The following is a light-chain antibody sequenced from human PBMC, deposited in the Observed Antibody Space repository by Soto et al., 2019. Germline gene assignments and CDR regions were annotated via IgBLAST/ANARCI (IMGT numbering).Light chain of an antibody. CDR2: EST. Sequence: QPVLTQPASLSGSPGQSITISCTGTSSDVGRYNLVSWYQQNPGKAPKLMIYESTKRPSGVSDRFSGSKSGNTASMTISGLQAEDEADYYCCSYAHDTRSGTVVFGGGTKLTVL. J-gene: IGLJ2*01. CDR1: SSDVGRYNL. V-gene: IGLV2-23*01. CDR3: CSYAHDTRSGTVV.